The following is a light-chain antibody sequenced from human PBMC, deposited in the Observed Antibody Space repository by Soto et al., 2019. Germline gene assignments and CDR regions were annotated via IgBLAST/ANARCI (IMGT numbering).Light chain of an antibody. V-gene: IGKV3-20*01. CDR3: QQYYSFPRT. CDR2: GAS. J-gene: IGKJ1*01. CDR1: QSVSSSY. Sequence: EIVLTQSPGTLSLSPGERATLSCRASQSVSSSYLAWYQQKPGQAPRLLISGASTRATAIPDRFSGGGSGTDFTLTVSRLEPEDFAVYYCQQYYSFPRTFGQGTKVEIK.